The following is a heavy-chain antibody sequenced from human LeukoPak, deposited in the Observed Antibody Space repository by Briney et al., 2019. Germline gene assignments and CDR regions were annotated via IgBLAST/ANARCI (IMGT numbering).Heavy chain of an antibody. V-gene: IGHV3-30-3*01. CDR3: AREKPSIEAAGPFDY. CDR2: ISYDGSNK. CDR1: GFTFSSYA. Sequence: GRSLRLSCAASGFTFSSYAMHWVRQAPGKGLEWVAVISYDGSNKYYADSVKGRFTISRDNSKNTLYLQMNSLRAEDTAVYYCAREKPSIEAAGPFDYWGQGTLVTVSS. J-gene: IGHJ4*02. D-gene: IGHD6-13*01.